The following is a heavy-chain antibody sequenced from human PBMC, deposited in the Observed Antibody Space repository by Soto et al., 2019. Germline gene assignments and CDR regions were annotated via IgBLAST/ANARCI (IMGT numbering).Heavy chain of an antibody. J-gene: IGHJ4*02. V-gene: IGHV3-23*01. CDR2: VSGSGGST. D-gene: IGHD6-19*01. Sequence: GGSLRLSCAASGFTFSSYAMSWVRQAPGKGLEWVSTVSGSGGSTYYADSVKGRFTISRDNSKNTLYLQMNSLRAEDTAVYYCAKTGSGWSLFDYWGQGTLVTVSS. CDR3: AKTGSGWSLFDY. CDR1: GFTFSSYA.